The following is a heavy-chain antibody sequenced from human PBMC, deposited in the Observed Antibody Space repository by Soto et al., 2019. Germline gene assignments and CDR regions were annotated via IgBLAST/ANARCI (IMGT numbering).Heavy chain of an antibody. V-gene: IGHV1-3*01. Sequence: ASVKVSCKTAGYTLTSYAMHWVRQAPGQRLEWMGWISAYNGNTTYSQKLQGRVTITTDTFASTAYMELRRQRYDDTAVYYCARDVHDSSGNTPRDTFDIWGQGTMVTVSS. CDR2: ISAYNGNT. CDR3: ARDVHDSSGNTPRDTFDI. J-gene: IGHJ3*02. CDR1: GYTLTSYA. D-gene: IGHD3-22*01.